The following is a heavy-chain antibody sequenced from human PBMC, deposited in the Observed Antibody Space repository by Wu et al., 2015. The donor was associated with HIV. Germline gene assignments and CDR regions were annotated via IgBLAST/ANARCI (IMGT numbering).Heavy chain of an antibody. J-gene: IGHJ4*02. Sequence: QVQLVQSGAEVKKPGSSVKVSCEASGSTFTNYAISWVRQAPGQGLEWMGGILPIFGTANYAQKFQGRVTITADGSTSTAYMDLSSLRSEDTAVYYCATDAGIAAAGTRESTFDYWGQGTLVTVSS. V-gene: IGHV1-69*12. CDR2: ILPIFGTA. CDR3: ATDAGIAAAGTRESTFDY. D-gene: IGHD6-13*01. CDR1: GSTFTNYA.